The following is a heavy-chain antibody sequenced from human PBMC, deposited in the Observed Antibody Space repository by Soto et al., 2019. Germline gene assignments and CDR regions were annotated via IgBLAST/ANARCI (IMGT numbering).Heavy chain of an antibody. D-gene: IGHD3-16*02. Sequence: PGGSLRLSCAASGFTFSSYSMNWVRQAPGKGLEWVSSISSSSSYIYYADSVKGRFTISRDNAKNSLYLQMNSLRAEDTAVYYCARDRHYDYVWGSYRPPPLDYWGQGTLVTVSS. CDR1: GFTFSSYS. CDR2: ISSSSSYI. J-gene: IGHJ4*02. CDR3: ARDRHYDYVWGSYRPPPLDY. V-gene: IGHV3-21*01.